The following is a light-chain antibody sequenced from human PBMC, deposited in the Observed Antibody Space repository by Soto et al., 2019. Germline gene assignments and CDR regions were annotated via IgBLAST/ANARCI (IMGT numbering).Light chain of an antibody. J-gene: IGLJ2*01. CDR2: EVS. Sequence: QSALTQPASVSGPPGQPIPISCAGTSSNVGSYDLLSGYQQHPDKAPKLIIHEVSKRPSGVPYRFSGSKSGNTASLTISGLQAEDEAEYYCCSYAGRSTVVFGGGTKLTVL. CDR3: CSYAGRSTVV. V-gene: IGLV2-23*02. CDR1: SSNVGSYDL.